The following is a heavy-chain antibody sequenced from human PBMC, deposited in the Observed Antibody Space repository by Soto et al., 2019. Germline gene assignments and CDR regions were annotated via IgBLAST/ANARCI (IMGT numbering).Heavy chain of an antibody. CDR2: ISPQSGGT. CDR1: GYTFSDYY. J-gene: IGHJ4*02. V-gene: IGHV1-2*02. D-gene: IGHD5-18*01. CDR3: ARGPRTQLWFPNVY. Sequence: QVQLVQSGAEVQKPGTSVQVSCKASGYTFSDYYVHWLRQAPGQGLEWMGWISPQSGGTHFSPKFEGRVTLTTDTSISTAFMVLSRLTSGDSAVYFCARGPRTQLWFPNVYWGQGTLVTVSS.